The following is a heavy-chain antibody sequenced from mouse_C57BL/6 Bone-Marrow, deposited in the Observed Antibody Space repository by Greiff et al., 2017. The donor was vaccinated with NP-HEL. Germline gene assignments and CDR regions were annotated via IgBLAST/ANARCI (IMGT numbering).Heavy chain of an antibody. Sequence: EVKLMESGEGLVKPGGSLKLSCAASGFTFSSYAMSWVRPTPEKRLEWVAYISSGGDYIYYADTVQGRFTISSDNARNTLYLQMSSLKSEDTAMYYCTRVPCAMDYWGQGTSVTVSS. D-gene: IGHD5-1*01. CDR2: ISSGGDYI. V-gene: IGHV5-9-1*02. J-gene: IGHJ4*01. CDR3: TRVPCAMDY. CDR1: GFTFSSYA.